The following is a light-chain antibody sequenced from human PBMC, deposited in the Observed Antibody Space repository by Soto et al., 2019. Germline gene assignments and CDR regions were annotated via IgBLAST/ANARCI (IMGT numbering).Light chain of an antibody. CDR2: GAS. Sequence: EIEMTQSPATLSVSPGERATLSCRASQSVSSNLAWYQQRPGQPPRLLIYGASTRASGIPARFSGSGSGTEFTLTISSLQSEDFAVYYCQQYDGWPLTFGGGTKMEIK. J-gene: IGKJ4*01. CDR1: QSVSSN. CDR3: QQYDGWPLT. V-gene: IGKV3-15*01.